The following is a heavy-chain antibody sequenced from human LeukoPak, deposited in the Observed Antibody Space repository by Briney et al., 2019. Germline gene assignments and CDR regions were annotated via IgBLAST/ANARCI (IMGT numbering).Heavy chain of an antibody. J-gene: IGHJ4*02. V-gene: IGHV4-4*07. Sequence: SETLSLTCTVSGGSISYFFWSWVRQPAGKGLEWIGRIYTSGSTNYNPSLKSRVTMSIDTSKNLFSLKLSSVTAADTAVYYCARGGHYYDSSGYYYVLDYWGQGTLVTVSS. D-gene: IGHD3-22*01. CDR1: GGSISYFF. CDR3: ARGGHYYDSSGYYYVLDY. CDR2: IYTSGST.